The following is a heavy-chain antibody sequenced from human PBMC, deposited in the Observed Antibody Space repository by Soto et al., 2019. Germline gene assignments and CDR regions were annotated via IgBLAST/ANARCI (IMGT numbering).Heavy chain of an antibody. D-gene: IGHD6-13*01. J-gene: IGHJ5*02. Sequence: EVQLVESGGGLVQPGGSLRLSCAASGFTFSSYSMNWVRQAPGKGLEWVSYISSSSSTIYYADSVKGRFTISRDNAKNSLYLQMNSLRAEDTAVDYCARHPERIAEIGWFDTWGQGTLLTVSS. CDR2: ISSSSSTI. CDR3: ARHPERIAEIGWFDT. V-gene: IGHV3-48*01. CDR1: GFTFSSYS.